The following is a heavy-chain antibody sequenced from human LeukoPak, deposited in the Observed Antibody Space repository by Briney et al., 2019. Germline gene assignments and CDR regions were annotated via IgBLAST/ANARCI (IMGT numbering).Heavy chain of an antibody. V-gene: IGHV1-2*02. J-gene: IGHJ4*02. CDR1: GYTFIGYY. CDR3: ARDGSGSGNRDLDY. Sequence: ASVKVSCKAYGYTFIGYYMHWVRQAPGQGLEWMGWINPNSGGTNYAQKFQGRVTMTRGTSISTVYMELSSLRSDDTAVYYCARDGSGSGNRDLDYWGQGTLVTVSS. CDR2: INPNSGGT. D-gene: IGHD3-10*01.